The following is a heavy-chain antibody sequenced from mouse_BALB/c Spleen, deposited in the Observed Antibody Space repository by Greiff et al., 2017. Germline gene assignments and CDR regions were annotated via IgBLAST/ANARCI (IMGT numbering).Heavy chain of an antibody. V-gene: IGHV1-54*01. CDR3: ARGTMARGY. CDR1: GYAFTNYL. D-gene: IGHD1-2*01. Sequence: QVQLKESGAELVRPGTSVKVSCKASGYAFTNYLIEWVKQRPGQGLEWIGVINPGSGGTNYNEKFKGKATLTADKSSSTAYMQLSSLTSDDSAVYFCARGTMARGYWGQGTTLTVSS. CDR2: INPGSGGT. J-gene: IGHJ2*01.